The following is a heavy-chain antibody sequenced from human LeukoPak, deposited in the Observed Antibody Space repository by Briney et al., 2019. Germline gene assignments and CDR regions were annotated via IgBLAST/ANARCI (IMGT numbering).Heavy chain of an antibody. CDR1: GYTFTCYY. Sequence: ASVKVSCKASGYTFTCYYMHWVRQAHGQGLEWMGWINPNSGGTNYAQKFQGRVTMTRDTSISKAYMELSRLRSDDTAVYYCASGPYSYGPNWFDPWGQGTLVTVSS. CDR2: INPNSGGT. V-gene: IGHV1-2*02. CDR3: ASGPYSYGPNWFDP. D-gene: IGHD5-18*01. J-gene: IGHJ5*02.